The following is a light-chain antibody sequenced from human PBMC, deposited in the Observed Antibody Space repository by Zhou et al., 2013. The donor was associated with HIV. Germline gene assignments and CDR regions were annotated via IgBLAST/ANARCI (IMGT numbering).Light chain of an antibody. CDR1: QSISSW. J-gene: IGKJ1*01. Sequence: DIQMTQSPSTLSASVGDTVIITCRASQSISSWLAWYQQKPGRAPKLLIYEASSLQSGLPSRFSGSGSGAEFTLTISGLQPDDFATYYCQQYNSPPWTFGQGTKVEI. CDR2: EAS. V-gene: IGKV1-5*03. CDR3: QQYNSPPWT.